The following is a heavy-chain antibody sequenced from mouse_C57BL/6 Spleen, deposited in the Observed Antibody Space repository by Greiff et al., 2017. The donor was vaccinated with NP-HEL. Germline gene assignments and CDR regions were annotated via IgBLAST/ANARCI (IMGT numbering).Heavy chain of an antibody. CDR2: IDPENGDT. CDR3: TTGDDYYAMDY. D-gene: IGHD3-3*01. V-gene: IGHV14-4*01. J-gene: IGHJ4*01. CDR1: GFNIKDDY. Sequence: PLQQSGAELVRPGASVKLSCTASGFNIKDDYMHWVKQRPEQGLEWIGWIDPENGDTEYASKFQGKATITADTSSNTAYLQLSSLTSEDTAVYYCTTGDDYYAMDYWGQGTSVTVSS.